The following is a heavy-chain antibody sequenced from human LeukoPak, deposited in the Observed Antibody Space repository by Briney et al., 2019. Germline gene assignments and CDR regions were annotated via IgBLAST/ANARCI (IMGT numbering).Heavy chain of an antibody. J-gene: IGHJ4*02. CDR2: ITASSTSI. CDR1: GFTFSSYS. V-gene: IGHV3-48*02. CDR3: ARLRSGYYFDY. Sequence: GGSLRLSCAASGFTFSSYSMTWVRQAPGKGLEWVSSITASSTSIHYADSVEGRFTISRDNAKNSLYLQMTSLRDEDTALYYCARLRSGYYFDYWGQGTLVTVSS.